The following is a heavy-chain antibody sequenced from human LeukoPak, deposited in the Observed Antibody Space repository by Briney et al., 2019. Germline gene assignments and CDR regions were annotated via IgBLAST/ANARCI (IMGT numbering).Heavy chain of an antibody. V-gene: IGHV3-53*01. CDR1: GFTVSSNY. J-gene: IGHJ4*02. D-gene: IGHD3-10*01. CDR3: AKGEHFGGFDY. CDR2: IYSGGST. Sequence: GGSLRLSCAASGFTVSSNYMSWVRQAPGKWLEWVSVIYSGGSTYYADSVKGRFTISRDNSKNTPYLQMNSLRAEDTAVYYCAKGEHFGGFDYWGQGTLVTVSS.